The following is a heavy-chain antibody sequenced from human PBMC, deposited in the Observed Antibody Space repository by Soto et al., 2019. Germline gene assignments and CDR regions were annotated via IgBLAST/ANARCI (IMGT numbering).Heavy chain of an antibody. J-gene: IGHJ3*02. CDR1: GFTFSDYW. CDR3: ARARWELLNNALDI. Sequence: EMQLVESGGGLVQPGGSLRLSCAGSGFTFSDYWMSWVRQAPGKGLEWVANIKHDGSEKEYVDSLKGRVTISRDNAKNSLYLQMNSLRAEDTALYYCARARWELLNNALDIWGQGTMVTVSS. D-gene: IGHD1-26*01. V-gene: IGHV3-7*01. CDR2: IKHDGSEK.